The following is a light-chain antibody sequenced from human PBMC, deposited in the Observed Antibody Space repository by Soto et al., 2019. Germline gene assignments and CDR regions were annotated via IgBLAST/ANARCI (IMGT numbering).Light chain of an antibody. V-gene: IGKV1-5*01. J-gene: IGKJ1*01. CDR1: QSITNR. CDR2: DAS. Sequence: DIQMTQSPSTLSASIGDRVTITCRASQSITNRLAWYQQKPGKATKVLIYDASTLETGVPSRFSGSEFGTEFVLTISSLQPDDFATYCCQHYGGMWAFGQGTKVEI. CDR3: QHYGGMWA.